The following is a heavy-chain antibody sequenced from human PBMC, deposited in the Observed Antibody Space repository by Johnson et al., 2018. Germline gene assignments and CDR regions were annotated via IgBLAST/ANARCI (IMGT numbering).Heavy chain of an antibody. CDR2: ISSSSSYI. V-gene: IGHV3-21*01. CDR3: ARVVVPAAMDV. J-gene: IGHJ6*04. CDR1: GFTFSSYS. Sequence: VQLVESGGGLVKPGGSLRLSCAASGFTFSSYSLNWVRQAPGKGLEWVPSISSSSSYIYCADSVKGRVTIARDNAKNSRYLQMKRLRAEDTAVYYCARVVVPAAMDVWGKGTTVTVSS. D-gene: IGHD2-2*01.